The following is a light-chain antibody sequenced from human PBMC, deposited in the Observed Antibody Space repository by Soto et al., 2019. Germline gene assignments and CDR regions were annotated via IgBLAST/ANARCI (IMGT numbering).Light chain of an antibody. CDR3: QQYNSYST. CDR2: DAS. V-gene: IGKV1-5*01. CDR1: QSISSS. Sequence: DIPMTQSPSTLSASVGDRVTITCRASQSISSSLAWYQQKPGKAPKLLIYDASSLESGVPSRFSGSGSGTEFTLTISSLQPDDFATYYCQQYNSYSTVGGGTKVEIK. J-gene: IGKJ4*01.